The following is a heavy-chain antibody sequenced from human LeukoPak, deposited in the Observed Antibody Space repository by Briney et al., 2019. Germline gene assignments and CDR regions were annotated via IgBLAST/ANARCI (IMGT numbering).Heavy chain of an antibody. V-gene: IGHV4-59*08. D-gene: IGHD1-26*01. J-gene: IGHJ4*02. CDR1: GGSISSYY. Sequence: SETLSLTCTVSGGSISSYYWSWIRQPPGKGLEWVGYIYYSGSTNYNPSLKSRVTISVDTSKNQFSLKLSSVTAADTAVYYCARQGGSYYYFDYWGQGTLVTVSS. CDR3: ARQGGSYYYFDY. CDR2: IYYSGST.